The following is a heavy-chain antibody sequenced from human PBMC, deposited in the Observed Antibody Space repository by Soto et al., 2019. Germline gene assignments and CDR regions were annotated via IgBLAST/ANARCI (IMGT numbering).Heavy chain of an antibody. J-gene: IGHJ3*02. V-gene: IGHV3-64*01. CDR3: ARGGLYYDFWSGWGDFDI. Sequence: GGSLRLSCAASGFTFSSYAMHWVRQAPGKGLEYVSAISSNGGSTYYANSVKGRFTISRDNSKNTLYLQMGSLRAEDMAVYYCARGGLYYDFWSGWGDFDIWGQGTMVTVSS. CDR1: GFTFSSYA. CDR2: ISSNGGST. D-gene: IGHD3-3*01.